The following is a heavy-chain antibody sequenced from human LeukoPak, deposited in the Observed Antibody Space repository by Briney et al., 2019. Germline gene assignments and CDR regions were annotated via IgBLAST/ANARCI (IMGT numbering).Heavy chain of an antibody. CDR1: GGSFSGYY. Sequence: SETLSLTCAVYGGSFSGYYWSWIRQPPGKGLEWIGEINHSGSTNYNPSLKSRVTISVDTSKNQFSLKLSSVTAADTAVHYCARGGYYYDSSGYYYFDYWGQGTLVTVSS. J-gene: IGHJ4*02. CDR2: INHSGST. CDR3: ARGGYYYDSSGYYYFDY. V-gene: IGHV4-34*01. D-gene: IGHD3-22*01.